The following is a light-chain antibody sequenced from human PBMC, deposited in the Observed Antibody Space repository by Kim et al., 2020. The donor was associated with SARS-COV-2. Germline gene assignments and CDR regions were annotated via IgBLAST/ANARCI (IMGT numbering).Light chain of an antibody. CDR1: SLRSYY. CDR2: GKN. Sequence: LGQTVRITCQGDSLRSYYASWYQQKPGQAPVLVIYGKNNRPSGIPDRFSGSSSGNTASLTITGAQAEDEADYYCNSLDSSGNHVVFGGGTQLTVL. V-gene: IGLV3-19*01. J-gene: IGLJ2*01. CDR3: NSLDSSGNHVV.